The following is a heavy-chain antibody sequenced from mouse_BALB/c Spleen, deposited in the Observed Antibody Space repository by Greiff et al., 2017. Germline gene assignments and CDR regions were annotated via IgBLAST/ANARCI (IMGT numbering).Heavy chain of an antibody. CDR3: ARDCITAGKGLDY. CDR1: GFTFSDYY. D-gene: IGHD1-2*01. Sequence: EVQRVESGGGLVKPGGSLKLSCAASGFTFSDYYVYWVRQTPEKRLEWVATISDGGSYTYYPDSVKGRFTISRDNAKNNLYLQMSSLKSEDTAMYYCARDCITAGKGLDYWGQGTLVTVSA. J-gene: IGHJ3*01. V-gene: IGHV5-4*02. CDR2: ISDGGSYT.